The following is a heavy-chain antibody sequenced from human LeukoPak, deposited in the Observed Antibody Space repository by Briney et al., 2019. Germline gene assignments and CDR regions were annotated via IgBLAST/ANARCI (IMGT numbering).Heavy chain of an antibody. CDR3: ARARSPSSGYLLRDHNWFDP. CDR1: GYIFTGYY. V-gene: IGHV1-2*02. CDR2: INPNSGGT. J-gene: IGHJ5*02. D-gene: IGHD3-22*01. Sequence: ASVTVSCKASGYIFTGYYMHWVRQAPGQGLEWMGWINPNSGGTNYAQKFQGRVTITTDESTSTAYMELSSLRSEDTAVYYCARARSPSSGYLLRDHNWFDPWGQGTLVTVSS.